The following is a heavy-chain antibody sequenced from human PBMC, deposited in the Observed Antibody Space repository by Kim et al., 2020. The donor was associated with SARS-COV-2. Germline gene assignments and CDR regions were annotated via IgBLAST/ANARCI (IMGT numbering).Heavy chain of an antibody. Sequence: GGSLRLSCAASGFTFSSYAMSWVRQAPGKGLEWVSAISGSGGSTYYADSVKGRFTISRDNSKNTLYLQMNSLRAEDTAVYYCAKTAEFQPIIAAAGPNYFDYWGQGTLVTVSS. D-gene: IGHD6-13*01. V-gene: IGHV3-23*01. J-gene: IGHJ4*02. CDR2: ISGSGGST. CDR3: AKTAEFQPIIAAAGPNYFDY. CDR1: GFTFSSYA.